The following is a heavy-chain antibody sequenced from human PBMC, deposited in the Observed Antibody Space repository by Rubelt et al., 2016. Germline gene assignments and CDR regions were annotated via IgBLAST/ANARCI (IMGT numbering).Heavy chain of an antibody. V-gene: IGHV1-3*01. J-gene: IGHJ6*02. Sequence: MHWVRQAPGQRLEWMGWINAGNGNTKYSQKFQGRVTITRDTSASTAYMELSSLRSEDTAVYYCARDLKVRGVTPNYYYYGMDVWGQGTTVTVSS. CDR2: INAGNGNT. CDR3: ARDLKVRGVTPNYYYYGMDV. D-gene: IGHD3-10*01.